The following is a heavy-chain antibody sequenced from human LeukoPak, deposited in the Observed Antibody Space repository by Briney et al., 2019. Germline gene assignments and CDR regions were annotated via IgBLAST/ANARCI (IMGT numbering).Heavy chain of an antibody. V-gene: IGHV3-48*03. D-gene: IGHD2-8*01. CDR3: ARAILYPYYFDY. Sequence: GGSLRLSCAASGFTFSSYEMDWVRQAPEKGLEWISYISSSGGYMYSDSVKGRFTISRDNAKNSLYLQMNSLRAEDTAVYYCARAILYPYYFDYWGQGTLVTVSS. CDR2: ISSSGGYM. CDR1: GFTFSSYE. J-gene: IGHJ4*02.